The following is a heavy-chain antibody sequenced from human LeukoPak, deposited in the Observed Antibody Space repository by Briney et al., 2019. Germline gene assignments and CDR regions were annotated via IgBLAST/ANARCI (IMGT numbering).Heavy chain of an antibody. J-gene: IGHJ4*02. CDR1: GFTFSSYW. CDR2: INSNRSST. V-gene: IGHV3-74*01. CDR3: TSILGD. Sequence: PGGSLRLSCAASGFTFSSYWMHWVRQAPGKGLVWVSRINSNRSSTSYADSVRGRFTVSRDNAKNTLYLQMNSLRAEDTAVYYCTSILGDWGQGTLVTVSS. D-gene: IGHD3-16*01.